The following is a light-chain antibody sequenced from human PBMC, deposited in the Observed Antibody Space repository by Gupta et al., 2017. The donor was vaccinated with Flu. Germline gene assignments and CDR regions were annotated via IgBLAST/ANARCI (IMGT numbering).Light chain of an antibody. V-gene: IGKV3-15*01. CDR2: GAC. Sequence: ERATLSCRASQSGSTNLARDQQKPGQAPRLLIHGACIRATGIPDRFSGSGSGTEFTLTISSLQSEDFAVYFCQQYNNWRPWTFGQGTLVEI. CDR1: QSGSTN. CDR3: QQYNNWRPWT. J-gene: IGKJ1*01.